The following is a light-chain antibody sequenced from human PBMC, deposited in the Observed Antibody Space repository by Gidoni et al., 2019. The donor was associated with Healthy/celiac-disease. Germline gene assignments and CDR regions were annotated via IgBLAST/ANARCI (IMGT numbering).Light chain of an antibody. CDR1: SSNIGNNA. CDR2: YDD. V-gene: IGLV1-36*01. Sequence: QSVLTQPPSVSEAPRQRVTISCSGSSSNIGNNAVNWYQQPPGKAPKLLIYYDDLLPSGVSDRFSGSKSCTSASLAISGLQSEDEADYYCAAWDDSLNGWVFGGGTKLTVL. CDR3: AAWDDSLNGWV. J-gene: IGLJ3*02.